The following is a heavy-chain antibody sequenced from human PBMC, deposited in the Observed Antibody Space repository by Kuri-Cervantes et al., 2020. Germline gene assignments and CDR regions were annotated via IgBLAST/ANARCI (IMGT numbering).Heavy chain of an antibody. CDR2: ISSSGSTI. J-gene: IGHJ6*03. D-gene: IGHD6-13*01. V-gene: IGHV3-11*01. CDR3: ARPQGGIAASSRYYYYYMDV. Sequence: GESLKISCVASGFTFSDYEFNWVRQAPGKGLEWVSYISSSGSTIYYADSVKGRFTISRDNAKNSLYLQMNSLRAEDTAVYYCARPQGGIAASSRYYYYYMDVWGKGTTVTVSS. CDR1: GFTFSDYE.